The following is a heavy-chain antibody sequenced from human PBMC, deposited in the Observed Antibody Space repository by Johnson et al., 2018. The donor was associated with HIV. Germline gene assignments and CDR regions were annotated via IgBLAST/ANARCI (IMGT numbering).Heavy chain of an antibody. CDR3: AREGYSGSPNGRGAFDI. CDR2: ISSNGGST. J-gene: IGHJ3*02. Sequence: VQLVESGGGLVQPGGSLRLSCAASGFTFSSYAMHWVRQAPGKGLEYVSAISSNGGSTYYANSVKGRFTISRDNSKNTLYLQMNSLRAEDTAVYYCAREGYSGSPNGRGAFDIWGQGTMVTVSS. V-gene: IGHV3-64*01. CDR1: GFTFSSYA. D-gene: IGHD1-26*01.